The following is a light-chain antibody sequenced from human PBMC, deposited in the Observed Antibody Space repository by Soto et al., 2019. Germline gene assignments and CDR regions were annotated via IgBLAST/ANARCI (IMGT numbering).Light chain of an antibody. Sequence: DIQMTQSPSTLSGSVGDRVTITCRASQTISSWLAWYQQKPGKAPKLLIYKASTLKSGVPSRFSGSRSGTEFTLTISSLQPDDFATYYCQHYKSYSVAFGQGTKVELK. CDR3: QHYKSYSVA. J-gene: IGKJ1*01. V-gene: IGKV1-5*03. CDR2: KAS. CDR1: QTISSW.